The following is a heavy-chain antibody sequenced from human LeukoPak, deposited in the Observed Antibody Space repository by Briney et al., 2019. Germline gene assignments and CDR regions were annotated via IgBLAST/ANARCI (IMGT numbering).Heavy chain of an antibody. J-gene: IGHJ5*02. CDR3: AREWSYGDYVAWFDP. V-gene: IGHV1-46*01. CDR1: GYTFTSYG. Sequence: ASVKVSCKASGYTFTSYGISWVRQAPGQGLEWMGIINPSGGSTSYAQKFQGRVTMTRDMSTSTVYMELSSLRSEDTAVYYCAREWSYGDYVAWFDPWGQGTLVTVSS. CDR2: INPSGGST. D-gene: IGHD4-17*01.